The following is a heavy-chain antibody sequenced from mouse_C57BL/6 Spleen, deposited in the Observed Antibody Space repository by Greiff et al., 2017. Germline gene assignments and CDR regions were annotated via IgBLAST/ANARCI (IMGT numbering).Heavy chain of an antibody. Sequence: VMLVESGPGLVAPSQSLSITCTVSGFSLTSYGIDWVRQPPGKGLEWLGVIWGGGSTYYTSALMSRLIISKDNSRSQVILNMDSLQTDDTTMYYCAKHELGLAYWGQGTPVTVSA. CDR3: AKHELGLAY. D-gene: IGHD4-1*01. CDR2: IWGGGST. J-gene: IGHJ3*01. V-gene: IGHV2-9*01. CDR1: GFSLTSYG.